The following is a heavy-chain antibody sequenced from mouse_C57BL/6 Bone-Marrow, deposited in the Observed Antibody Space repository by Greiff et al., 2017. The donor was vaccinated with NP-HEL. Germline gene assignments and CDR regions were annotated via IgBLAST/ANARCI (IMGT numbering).Heavy chain of an antibody. D-gene: IGHD3-2*02. CDR2: INPYNGGT. J-gene: IGHJ2*01. CDR3: ARDSSGYPHD. Sequence: EVQLQESGPVLVKPGASVKMSCKASGYTFTDYYMNWVKQSHGKGLEWIGVINPYNGGTSYNQKFKGKATLTVDKSSSTAYMELNSLTSEDSAVYYCARDSSGYPHDWGQGTTLTVSA. V-gene: IGHV1-19*01. CDR1: GYTFTDYY.